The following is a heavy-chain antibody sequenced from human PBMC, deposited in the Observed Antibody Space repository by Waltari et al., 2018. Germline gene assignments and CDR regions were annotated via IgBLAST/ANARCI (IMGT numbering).Heavy chain of an antibody. Sequence: EVQLVESGGGLVQPGGSLRLSCAASGFTFSSYWMHWVRQAPGKGLVWVSRINMDGSSTSYADSVKGRFTISRDNAKNTLYLQMNSLRAEDTAVYYCARVGHGGATKWDAFDIWGQGTMVTVSS. CDR2: INMDGSST. J-gene: IGHJ3*02. D-gene: IGHD1-26*01. CDR3: ARVGHGGATKWDAFDI. V-gene: IGHV3-74*01. CDR1: GFTFSSYW.